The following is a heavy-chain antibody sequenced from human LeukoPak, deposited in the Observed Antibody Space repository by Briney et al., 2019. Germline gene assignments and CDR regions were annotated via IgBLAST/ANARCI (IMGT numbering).Heavy chain of an antibody. CDR2: IIPIFGTA. CDR3: ARVVYCSSTSCYYAGNYYYYMDV. CDR1: GGTFSSYA. Sequence: SVKVSCKASGGTFSSYAISWVRQAPGQGLEWMGGIIPIFGTANYAQKFQGRVTITTDESTSTAYMELSSLRSEETAVYYCARVVYCSSTSCYYAGNYYYYMDVWGKGTTVTVSS. J-gene: IGHJ6*03. V-gene: IGHV1-69*05. D-gene: IGHD2-2*01.